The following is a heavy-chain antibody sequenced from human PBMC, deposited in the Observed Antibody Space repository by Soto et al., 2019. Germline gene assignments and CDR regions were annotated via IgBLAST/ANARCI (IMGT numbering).Heavy chain of an antibody. Sequence: SETLSLTCAVYGGSISSGGYSWSWIRQPPGKGLEWIGYIYDSGSTYYNPSLKSRITISVDRSKNHFSLNLSSVTAADTAVYYCARGVGVPAATDYYGMDVWGQGTSVTVSS. CDR3: ARGVGVPAATDYYGMDV. V-gene: IGHV4-30-2*01. CDR2: IYDSGST. J-gene: IGHJ6*02. D-gene: IGHD2-2*01. CDR1: GGSISSGGYS.